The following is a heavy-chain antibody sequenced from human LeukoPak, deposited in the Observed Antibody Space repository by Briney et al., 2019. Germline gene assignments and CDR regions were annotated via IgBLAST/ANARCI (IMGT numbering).Heavy chain of an antibody. J-gene: IGHJ3*02. Sequence: GGSLRLSCAASGFTFSSYGMHWVRQAPGKGLEWVAFIRYDGSNKYYADSVKGRFTISRDNSKNTLYLQMNSLRAEDTAVYYCARGPTTVNDAFDIWGQGTMVTVSS. CDR1: GFTFSSYG. CDR3: ARGPTTVNDAFDI. CDR2: IRYDGSNK. V-gene: IGHV3-30*02. D-gene: IGHD4-11*01.